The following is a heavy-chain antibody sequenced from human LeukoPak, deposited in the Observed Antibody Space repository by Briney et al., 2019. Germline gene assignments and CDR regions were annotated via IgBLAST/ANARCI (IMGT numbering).Heavy chain of an antibody. CDR1: GYTFTSYG. D-gene: IGHD6-19*01. CDR2: ISAYNGNT. Sequence: ASVKLSCKASGYTFTSYGISWVRQAPGQGPERMGWISAYNGNTNYAQKLQGRVSMTTDTSTRTAYMELRSLRSEATAVYYCARGPNSSGWYGYWGQGTLVTVSS. V-gene: IGHV1-18*01. CDR3: ARGPNSSGWYGY. J-gene: IGHJ4*02.